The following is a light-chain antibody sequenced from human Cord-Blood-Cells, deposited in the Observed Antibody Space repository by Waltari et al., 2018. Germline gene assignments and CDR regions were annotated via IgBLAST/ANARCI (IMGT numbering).Light chain of an antibody. CDR2: DVS. J-gene: IGLJ2*01. CDR3: SSYTSSSTLV. Sequence: HSALTQPASVSGSPGQSISLPSTGPSRDVGGYNSVSWYQQHPGKAPKLMIYDVSNRPSGVSNRFSGSKSGNTASLTISGLHAEDEADYYCSSYTSSSTLVFGGGTKLTVL. V-gene: IGLV2-14*01. CDR1: SRDVGGYNS.